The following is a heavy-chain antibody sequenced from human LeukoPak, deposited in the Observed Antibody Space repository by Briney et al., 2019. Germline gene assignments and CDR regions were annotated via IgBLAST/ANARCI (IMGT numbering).Heavy chain of an antibody. CDR1: GFTVSSNY. D-gene: IGHD5-18*01. J-gene: IGHJ3*02. CDR2: IYSGGST. CDR3: ARGIELMTFDI. V-gene: IGHV3-66*01. Sequence: PGGSLRLSCAASGFTVSSNYMSWVRQAPGKGLEWVSVIYSGGSTYYADSVKGRFTISRDNSKNTRYLQMNSLRAEDTAVYYCARGIELMTFDIWGQGTMVTVSS.